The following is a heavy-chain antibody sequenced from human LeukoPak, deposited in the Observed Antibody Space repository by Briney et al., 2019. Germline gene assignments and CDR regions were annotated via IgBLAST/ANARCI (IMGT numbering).Heavy chain of an antibody. V-gene: IGHV3-21*01. CDR2: ISSSSSYI. CDR3: ARGPYSGYDSTIEPYFQH. Sequence: PGGSLRLSCAASGFTFSSYSMNWVRQAPGKGLEWVSSISSSSSYIYYADSVKGRFTISRDNAKNSLYLQMNSLRAEDTAVYNCARGPYSGYDSTIEPYFQHWGQGTLVTVSS. D-gene: IGHD5-12*01. J-gene: IGHJ1*01. CDR1: GFTFSSYS.